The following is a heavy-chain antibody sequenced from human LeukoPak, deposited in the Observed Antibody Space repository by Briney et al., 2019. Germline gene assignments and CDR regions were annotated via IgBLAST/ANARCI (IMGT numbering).Heavy chain of an antibody. CDR1: GGSISSYY. Sequence: SETLSLTCTVSGGSISSYYWSWIRQPPGKGLERIAYISDIGSIYYNPSLKSRVTISLDTSKNQFSLKLSSVTAADTAVYYCAGHHPRNTVDFWGQGTLVTVSS. J-gene: IGHJ4*02. CDR2: ISDIGSI. CDR3: AGHHPRNTVDF. V-gene: IGHV4-59*08. D-gene: IGHD2/OR15-2a*01.